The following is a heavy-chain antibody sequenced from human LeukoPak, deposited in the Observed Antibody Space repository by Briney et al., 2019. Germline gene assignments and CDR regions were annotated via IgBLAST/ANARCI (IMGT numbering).Heavy chain of an antibody. CDR1: GGSISSYY. CDR3: ARDKRSNYDSSGYYVGRFGY. Sequence: SETLSLTCTVSGGSISSYYWSWIRQPPGKGLEWSGYIYYSGSTNYNPSLKSRVTISVDTSKNQFSLKLSSVTAADTAVYYCARDKRSNYDSSGYYVGRFGYWGQGTLVTVSS. V-gene: IGHV4-59*01. D-gene: IGHD3-22*01. CDR2: IYYSGST. J-gene: IGHJ4*02.